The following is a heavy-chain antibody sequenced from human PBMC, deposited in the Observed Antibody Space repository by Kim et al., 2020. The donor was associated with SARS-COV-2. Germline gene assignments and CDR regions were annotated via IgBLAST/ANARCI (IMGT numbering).Heavy chain of an antibody. CDR1: GFTFSSYA. Sequence: GGSLRLSCAASGFTFSSYAMSWVRQAPGKGLEWVSAISGSGGSTYYADSVKGRFTISRDNSKNTLYLQMNSLRAEDTAVYYCAKDGGYYYGSGSLPSQDGMDVWGQGTTVTVSS. D-gene: IGHD3-10*01. J-gene: IGHJ6*02. CDR2: ISGSGGST. CDR3: AKDGGYYYGSGSLPSQDGMDV. V-gene: IGHV3-23*01.